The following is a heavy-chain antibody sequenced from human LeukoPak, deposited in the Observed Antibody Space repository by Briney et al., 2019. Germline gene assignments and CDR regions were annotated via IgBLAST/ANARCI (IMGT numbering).Heavy chain of an antibody. CDR2: ISAYNGNT. V-gene: IGHV1-18*01. J-gene: IGHJ5*02. CDR1: GNTFTSYG. D-gene: IGHD3-9*01. CDR3: ARDHYDILTGYYAVLTGWFDP. Sequence: ASVKVSCKASGNTFTSYGISWVRQAPGQGLEWMGWISAYNGNTNYAQKLQGRVTMTTDTSTSTAYMELRSLRSDDTAVYYCARDHYDILTGYYAVLTGWFDPWGQGTLVTVSS.